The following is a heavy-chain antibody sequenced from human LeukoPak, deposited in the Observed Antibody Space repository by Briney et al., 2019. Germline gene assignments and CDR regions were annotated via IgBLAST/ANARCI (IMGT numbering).Heavy chain of an antibody. Sequence: ASVKVSCKASGYTFTSYAMNWVRQAPGQGLEWMGWINTNAGNPTYAQGFTGRFVFSLDTSVSTAYLQISSLKAEDTAVYYCAREKGWDMITFGGVIYDYWGQGTLVTVSS. CDR1: GYTFTSYA. V-gene: IGHV7-4-1*02. CDR2: INTNAGNP. D-gene: IGHD3-16*02. CDR3: AREKGWDMITFGGVIYDY. J-gene: IGHJ4*02.